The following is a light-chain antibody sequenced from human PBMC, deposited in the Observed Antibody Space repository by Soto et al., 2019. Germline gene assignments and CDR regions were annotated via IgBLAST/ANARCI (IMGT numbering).Light chain of an antibody. Sequence: NFMLTQPHSVSESPGKTVTISCTRSSGSIDSNYVQWYQQRPGSAPTTVIYEDNQRPSGVPDRFSGSIDSSSNSASLTISGLKTEDEADYYCQSYDSSNDVVFGGGTKVTVL. J-gene: IGLJ2*01. CDR3: QSYDSSNDVV. CDR2: EDN. CDR1: SGSIDSNY. V-gene: IGLV6-57*03.